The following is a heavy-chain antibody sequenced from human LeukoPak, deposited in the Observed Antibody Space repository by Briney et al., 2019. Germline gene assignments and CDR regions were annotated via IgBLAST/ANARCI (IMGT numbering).Heavy chain of an antibody. CDR2: ISGSGGST. D-gene: IGHD3-22*01. CDR3: AKDVVIITYYYFDY. J-gene: IGHJ4*02. Sequence: GGSLRLSCAASGFSFSSYVMSWVRQAPGKGLEWVSGISGSGGSTYYADSVKGRFTISRDNSKNTLYLQMNSLRAEDTAVYYCAKDVVIITYYYFDYWGQGTLVTVSS. V-gene: IGHV3-23*01. CDR1: GFSFSSYV.